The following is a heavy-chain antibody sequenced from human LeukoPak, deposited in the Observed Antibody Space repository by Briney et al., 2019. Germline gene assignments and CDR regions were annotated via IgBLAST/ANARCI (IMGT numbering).Heavy chain of an antibody. CDR2: INHGGRT. D-gene: IGHD6-6*01. J-gene: IGHJ5*02. Sequence: PSETLSLTCVVSGGSFSGYYWSWIRQPPGKGLEWIGEINHGGRTNYSPSLKSRVTISVDTSKNQFSLNLSSVTAADTAVYYCARGQFSIAARQNWFDPWGQGTLVTVSS. CDR1: GGSFSGYY. CDR3: ARGQFSIAARQNWFDP. V-gene: IGHV4-34*01.